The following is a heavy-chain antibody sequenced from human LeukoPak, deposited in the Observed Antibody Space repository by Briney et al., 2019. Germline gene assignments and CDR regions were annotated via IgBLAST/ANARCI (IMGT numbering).Heavy chain of an antibody. Sequence: SETLSLTCIVSGGSISSGTYYWGWIRQPPGKGLEWIGSIYYSGSTYYNPSLKSRVTISVDTSKNQFSLKLSSVTAADTAIYYCARYVVVTSKFYFDYWGQGTLVTVSS. J-gene: IGHJ4*02. CDR3: ARYVVVTSKFYFDY. CDR1: GGSISSGTYY. CDR2: IYYSGST. D-gene: IGHD2-21*02. V-gene: IGHV4-39*01.